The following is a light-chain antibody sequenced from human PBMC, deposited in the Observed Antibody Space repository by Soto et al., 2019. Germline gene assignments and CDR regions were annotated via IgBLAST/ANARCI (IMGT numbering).Light chain of an antibody. CDR1: SSDVGGYNY. V-gene: IGLV2-8*01. CDR2: EVS. J-gene: IGLJ1*01. Sequence: QSALTQPPSASGSPGQSVTISCTGTSSDVGGYNYVSWYQQHPGKAPKLMIYEVSKRPSGVPDRFSGSKSGNTASLTVSGLQNEDQADYYRSSYEGSNKSVFGTGTKVTV. CDR3: SSYEGSNKSV.